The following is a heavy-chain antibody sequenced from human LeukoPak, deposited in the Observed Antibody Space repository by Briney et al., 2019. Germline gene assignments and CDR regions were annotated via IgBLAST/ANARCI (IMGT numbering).Heavy chain of an antibody. CDR3: ARGGDFYDSSGYYDDAFDI. V-gene: IGHV1-2*02. CDR2: INPKSGGT. D-gene: IGHD3-22*01. J-gene: IGHJ3*02. CDR1: GYTFTGYY. Sequence: ASVKVSCKASGYTFTGYYMHWVRQAPGQGLEWMGWINPKSGGTNYAQKFQGRVTMTRDTSISTAYMELTRLRSHDTAVYFCARGGDFYDSSGYYDDAFDIWGRGTMVTVSS.